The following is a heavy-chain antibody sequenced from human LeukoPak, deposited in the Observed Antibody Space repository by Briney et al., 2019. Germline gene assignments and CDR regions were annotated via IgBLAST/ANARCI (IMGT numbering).Heavy chain of an antibody. J-gene: IGHJ4*02. CDR2: ISGGGDYT. CDR3: AKKSGGSFPFDY. Sequence: SGGSLRLSCAASGFTFSSYAMSWVRQAPGKGLEWVSGISGGGDYTDYADSVKGRFTISRDNSKNMLYSQMNSLRAEDTGVYYCAKKSGGSFPFDYWGQGTLVTVSS. CDR1: GFTFSSYA. D-gene: IGHD1-26*01. V-gene: IGHV3-23*01.